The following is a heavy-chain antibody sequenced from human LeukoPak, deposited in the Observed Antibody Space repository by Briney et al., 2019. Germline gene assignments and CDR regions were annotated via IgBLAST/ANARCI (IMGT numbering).Heavy chain of an antibody. J-gene: IGHJ4*02. CDR2: MNPNSGNT. CDR1: GYTFTNYD. V-gene: IGHV1-8*01. Sequence: ASMKISCRASGYTFTNYDINWVRQATGQGLEWMGWMNPNSGNTGYAQKFQGRVTMTRNTSISTAYMELSSLTSEDTAVYYCARLKVGKTTLPIDDWGQGTLVSVSS. CDR3: ARLKVGKTTLPIDD. D-gene: IGHD1-26*01.